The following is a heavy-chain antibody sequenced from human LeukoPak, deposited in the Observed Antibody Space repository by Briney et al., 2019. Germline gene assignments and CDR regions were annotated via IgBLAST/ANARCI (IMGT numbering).Heavy chain of an antibody. D-gene: IGHD3-22*01. J-gene: IGHJ6*03. CDR2: IKSKTDGGTT. Sequence: PGGSLRLSCAASGFTFSNAWMSLVRQAPGKGLEWVGRIKSKTDGGTTDYAAPVKGRFTISRDDSKNTLYLQMNSLKTEDTAVYYCTTRTYYYDSSGYYFSGYYYYYMDVWGKGTTVTVSS. V-gene: IGHV3-15*01. CDR3: TTRTYYYDSSGYYFSGYYYYYMDV. CDR1: GFTFSNAW.